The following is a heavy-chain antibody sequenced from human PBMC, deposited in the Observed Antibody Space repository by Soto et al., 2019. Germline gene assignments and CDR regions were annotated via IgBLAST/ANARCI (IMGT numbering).Heavy chain of an antibody. CDR1: GGTFSSYA. V-gene: IGHV1-69*13. J-gene: IGHJ6*02. CDR2: IIPIFGTA. CDR3: ARPSMSNLYYYYGMDV. Sequence: ASVKVSCKASGGTFSSYAISWVRQAPGQGLEWMGGIIPIFGTANYAQKFQGRVTITADGSTSTAYMELSSLRSEDTAVYYCARPSMSNLYYYYGMDVWGQGTTVTVSS.